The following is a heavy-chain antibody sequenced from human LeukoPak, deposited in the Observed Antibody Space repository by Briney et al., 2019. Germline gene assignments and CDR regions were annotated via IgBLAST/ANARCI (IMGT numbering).Heavy chain of an antibody. CDR1: GGSFNGYY. V-gene: IGHV4-34*01. D-gene: IGHD1-1*01. J-gene: IGHJ3*02. CDR3: ARGRFGNPLQLQPRRPFDM. Sequence: SETLSLTCAVYGGSFNGYYWSWIRQSPGKGLEWIGEINRSGVINYNPSLKSRVTLSVDTSRSQFSLKLSSVTAADTGVFYCARGRFGNPLQLQPRRPFDMWGQGTMVTVSS. CDR2: INRSGVI.